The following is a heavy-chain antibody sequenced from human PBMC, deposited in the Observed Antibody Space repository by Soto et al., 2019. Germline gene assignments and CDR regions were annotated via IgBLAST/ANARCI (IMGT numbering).Heavy chain of an antibody. J-gene: IGHJ5*02. CDR3: ARDQSWHDLVWWFDP. D-gene: IGHD1-1*01. V-gene: IGHV1-18*01. CDR1: GYTFTSYG. Sequence: ASVKVSCKASGYTFTSYGISCVRQAPGQGLEWMGGFGAEDGETIYAQKFQGRVTMTADTSTDTAYMELSSLRSDDTAVYYCARDQSWHDLVWWFDPWGRG. CDR2: FGAEDGET.